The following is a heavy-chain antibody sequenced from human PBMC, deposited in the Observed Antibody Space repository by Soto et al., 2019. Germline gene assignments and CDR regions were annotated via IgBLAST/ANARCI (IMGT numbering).Heavy chain of an antibody. CDR2: IHHSGST. J-gene: IGHJ5*02. V-gene: IGHV4-34*01. Sequence: PSYTTSLSRAVYGGSLGRCYWRWIHKPPGKGLEWMGEIHHSGSTNYNPSLKSRVTISVDTSKNQFSLKLSSVTAADTAVYYCASLPSYLEWHPWFDSWGQGTLVTVSS. CDR3: ASLPSYLEWHPWFDS. D-gene: IGHD3-3*01. CDR1: GGSLGRCY.